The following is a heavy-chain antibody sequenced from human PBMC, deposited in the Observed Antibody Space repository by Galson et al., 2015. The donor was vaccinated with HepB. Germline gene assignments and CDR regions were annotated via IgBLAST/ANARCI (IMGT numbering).Heavy chain of an antibody. Sequence: SVKVSCKASGCTFSSYAISWVRQAPGQGLEWMGGIIPIFGTANYAQKFQGRVTITADESTSTAYMELSSLRSEDTAVYYCARESSGWYYFDYWGQGTLVTVSS. CDR3: ARESSGWYYFDY. V-gene: IGHV1-69*13. D-gene: IGHD6-19*01. CDR1: GCTFSSYA. J-gene: IGHJ4*02. CDR2: IIPIFGTA.